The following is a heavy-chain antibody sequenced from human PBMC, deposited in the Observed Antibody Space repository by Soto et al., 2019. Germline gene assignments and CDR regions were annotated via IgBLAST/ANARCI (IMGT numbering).Heavy chain of an antibody. J-gene: IGHJ6*02. D-gene: IGHD5-12*01. CDR1: GFTFSDYA. Sequence: GGSLRLSCTASGFTFSDYAMSWVRLAPGKGLEWVGFIRSKAYGGTTDYAASVKARFTISRDDSKSIAYLQMNSLKTEDTAVYYCIRGATHYYYGMDVWGQGTTVTVSS. V-gene: IGHV3-49*04. CDR2: IRSKAYGGTT. CDR3: IRGATHYYYGMDV.